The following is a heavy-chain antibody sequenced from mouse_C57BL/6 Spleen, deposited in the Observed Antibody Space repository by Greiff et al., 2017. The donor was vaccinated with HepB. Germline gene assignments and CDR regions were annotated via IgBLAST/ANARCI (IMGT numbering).Heavy chain of an antibody. CDR3: ARSTTTVPWYFDV. D-gene: IGHD1-1*01. Sequence: VQLQQSGAELARPGASVKLSCKASGYTFTSYGISWVKQRTGQGLEWIGEIYPRSGNTYYNEKFKGKATLTADKSSSTAYMELRSLTSEDSAVYFCARSTTTVPWYFDVWGTGTTVTVSS. CDR2: IYPRSGNT. CDR1: GYTFTSYG. J-gene: IGHJ1*03. V-gene: IGHV1-81*01.